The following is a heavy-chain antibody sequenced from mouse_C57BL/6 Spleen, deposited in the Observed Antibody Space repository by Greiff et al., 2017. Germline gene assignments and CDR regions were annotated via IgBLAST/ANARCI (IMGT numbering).Heavy chain of an antibody. V-gene: IGHV3-6*01. CDR3: ARDQGPGWFAY. J-gene: IGHJ3*01. CDR1: GYSITSGYY. Sequence: VQLVESGPGLVKPSQSLSLTCSVTGYSITSGYYWNWIRQFPGNKLEWMGYISYDGSNNYNPSLKNRISITRDTSKNQFFLKLNSVTTEDTATYYCARDQGPGWFAYWGQGTLVTVSA. CDR2: ISYDGSN.